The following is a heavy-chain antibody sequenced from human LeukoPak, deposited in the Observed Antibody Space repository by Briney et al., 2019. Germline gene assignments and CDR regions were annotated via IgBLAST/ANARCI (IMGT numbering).Heavy chain of an antibody. CDR1: GFTFDDYA. CDR3: AKGSYYYDSSGLFDY. D-gene: IGHD3-22*01. J-gene: IGHJ4*02. Sequence: GGSLRLSCAASGFTFDDYAMHWVRQAPGKGLEWVSGIGWNSRRIAYADSVKGRFTISRDNAKNSLYLQMNSLGAEDTALYYCAKGSYYYDSSGLFDYWGQGTLVTVSS. V-gene: IGHV3-9*01. CDR2: IGWNSRRI.